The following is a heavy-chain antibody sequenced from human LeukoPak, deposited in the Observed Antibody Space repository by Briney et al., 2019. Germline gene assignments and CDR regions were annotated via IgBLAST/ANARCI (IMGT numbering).Heavy chain of an antibody. D-gene: IGHD5-24*01. Sequence: GGSMRLSCAASGFTFSSYGMHWVRQAPGKGLEWVAVIWYDGSNKYYADSVKGRFTISRDNSKNTLYLQMNSLRAEDTAVYYGARVAHRDGYKPLDYWGQGTLVTASS. CDR1: GFTFSSYG. CDR2: IWYDGSNK. V-gene: IGHV3-33*01. CDR3: ARVAHRDGYKPLDY. J-gene: IGHJ4*02.